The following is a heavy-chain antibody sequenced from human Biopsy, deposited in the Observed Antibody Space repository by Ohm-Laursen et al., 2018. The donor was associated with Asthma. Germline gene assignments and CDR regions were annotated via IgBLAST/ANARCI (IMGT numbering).Heavy chain of an antibody. J-gene: IGHJ6*02. CDR3: ARGYSGSDRIVYYYSGLEV. D-gene: IGHD5-12*01. Sequence: SSVKVSCKASGGTFSNYAISWVRQAPGQGLEWMGGLIPVLGTPDHAQMFEGRVTITADGSTSTAYMELSSLSSEDTAVYYCARGYSGSDRIVYYYSGLEVWGQGTTVTVSS. CDR1: GGTFSNYA. V-gene: IGHV1-69*01. CDR2: LIPVLGTP.